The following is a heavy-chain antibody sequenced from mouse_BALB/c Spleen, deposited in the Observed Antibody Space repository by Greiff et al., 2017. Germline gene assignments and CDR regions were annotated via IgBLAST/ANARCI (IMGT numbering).Heavy chain of an antibody. Sequence: QVQLQQPGAELVKPGASVKLSCKASGYTFTSYWMHWVKQRPGQGLEWIGEINPSNGRTNYNEKFKSKATLTVDKSSSTAYMQLSSLTSEDSAVYYCARSSYGYLYYFDYWGQGTTLTVSS. V-gene: IGHV1S81*02. D-gene: IGHD2-2*01. CDR3: ARSSYGYLYYFDY. CDR1: GYTFTSYW. CDR2: INPSNGRT. J-gene: IGHJ2*01.